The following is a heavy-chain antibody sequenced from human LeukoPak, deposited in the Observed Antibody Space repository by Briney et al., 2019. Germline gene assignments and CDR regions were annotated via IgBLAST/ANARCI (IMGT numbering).Heavy chain of an antibody. V-gene: IGHV4-34*01. D-gene: IGHD2-21*02. CDR3: ARSAGHIVVVTANDAFDI. CDR2: INHSGST. Sequence: SETLSLTCAVYGGSFSGYYWSWIRQPPGKGLEWIGEINHSGSTNYNPSLKSRVTISVDTSKNQFSLKLSSVTAADTAVYYCARSAGHIVVVTANDAFDIWGQGTMVTVSS. CDR1: GGSFSGYY. J-gene: IGHJ3*02.